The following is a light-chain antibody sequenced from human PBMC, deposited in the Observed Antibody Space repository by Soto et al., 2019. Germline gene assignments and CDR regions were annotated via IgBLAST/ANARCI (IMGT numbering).Light chain of an antibody. CDR3: SSYTSSRTLVV. CDR2: GNS. J-gene: IGLJ2*01. CDR1: SSNIGAGYD. Sequence: QSVLTQPPSVSGAPGQRVTISCTGSSSNIGAGYDVHWYQQLPGTAPKLLIYGNSNRPSGVPDRFSGSKSGTSASLTISGLQAEDEADYYCSSYTSSRTLVVFGGGTQLTVL. V-gene: IGLV1-40*01.